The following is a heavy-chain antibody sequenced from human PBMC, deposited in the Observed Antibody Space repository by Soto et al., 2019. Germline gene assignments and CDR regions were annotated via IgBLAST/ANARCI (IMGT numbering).Heavy chain of an antibody. J-gene: IGHJ5*02. CDR1: GYTFTSYD. CDR2: MNPNSGNT. CDR3: AGGLSTVTTSWFDP. Sequence: QVQLVQSGAEVKKPGASVKVSCKASGYTFTSYDINWVRQATGQGLEWMGWMNPNSGNTGYAQKFQGRVTMTRNTSIVTADRELSSLRSEDTAVYYCAGGLSTVTTSWFDPWGQGTLVTVSS. D-gene: IGHD4-17*01. V-gene: IGHV1-8*01.